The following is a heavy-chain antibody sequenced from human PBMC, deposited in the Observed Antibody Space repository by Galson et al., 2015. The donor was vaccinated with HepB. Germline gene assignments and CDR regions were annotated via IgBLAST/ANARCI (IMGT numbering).Heavy chain of an antibody. CDR3: ARAGYYYGSEGNWFDP. Sequence: TLSLTCTVSGGSISSGDYYWSWIRQPPGKGLEWIGYIYYSGSTYYNPSLKSRVTISVDTSKNQFSLKLSSVTAADTAVYYCARAGYYYGSEGNWFDPWGQGTLVTVSS. V-gene: IGHV4-30-4*01. D-gene: IGHD3-10*01. J-gene: IGHJ5*02. CDR2: IYYSGST. CDR1: GGSISSGDYY.